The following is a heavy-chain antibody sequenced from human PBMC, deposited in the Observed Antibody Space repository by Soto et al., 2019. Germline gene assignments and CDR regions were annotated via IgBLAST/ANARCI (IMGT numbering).Heavy chain of an antibody. CDR3: AREYTGYDFGIWNYDYDYMAV. CDR1: GGSISSYY. CDR2: IYHSGST. D-gene: IGHD5-12*01. V-gene: IGHV4-59*01. Sequence: SETLSLTCTVSGGSISSYYWSWIRQPPGKALEWIGYIYHSGSTNYNPSLKSRVTISVDTSKNQLSLNLSSVTAADTAVYYCAREYTGYDFGIWNYDYDYMAVWGKETTVIVSS. J-gene: IGHJ6*03.